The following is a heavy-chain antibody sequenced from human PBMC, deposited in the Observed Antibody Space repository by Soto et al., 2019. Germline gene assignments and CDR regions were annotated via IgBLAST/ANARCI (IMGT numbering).Heavy chain of an antibody. CDR1: GFTFGDYA. V-gene: IGHV3-49*03. CDR3: TRPPIPPYDSSGYYYAGKEIDY. J-gene: IGHJ4*02. CDR2: IRSKAYGGTT. D-gene: IGHD3-22*01. Sequence: GGSLRLSCTASGFTFGDYAMSWFRQAPGKGLEWVGFIRSKAYGGTTEYAASVKGRFTTSRDDSKSIAYLQMNSLKTEDTAVYYCTRPPIPPYDSSGYYYAGKEIDYWGQGTLVTVSS.